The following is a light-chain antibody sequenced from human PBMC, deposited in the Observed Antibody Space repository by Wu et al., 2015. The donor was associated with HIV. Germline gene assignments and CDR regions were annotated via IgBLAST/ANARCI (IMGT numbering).Light chain of an antibody. CDR3: QQYGSSPT. Sequence: EIVLTQSPGILSLSPGERATLSCRASQSVSSYFLAWYQQKPGQAPRLLIYGASSRAAGIPDRFSGSGSGTDFTLIISRLEPEDFAVYYCQQYGSSPTFGQGTTVEIK. V-gene: IGKV3-20*01. CDR1: QSVSSYF. CDR2: GAS. J-gene: IGKJ1*01.